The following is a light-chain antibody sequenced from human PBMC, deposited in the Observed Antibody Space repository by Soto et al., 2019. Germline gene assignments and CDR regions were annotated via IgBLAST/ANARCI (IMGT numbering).Light chain of an antibody. Sequence: DIVMTQSPLSLPVTPGEPASISCRSSQSLLHSNGYNYLDWYLQKPGQSPQLLIYLGSNQAYGGPDRFSGSGSGTDFILKISRVEAEDVGVYYCMQALQTPLFTFGPGTKVDIK. CDR3: MQALQTPLFT. CDR2: LGS. J-gene: IGKJ3*01. CDR1: QSLLHSNGYNY. V-gene: IGKV2-28*01.